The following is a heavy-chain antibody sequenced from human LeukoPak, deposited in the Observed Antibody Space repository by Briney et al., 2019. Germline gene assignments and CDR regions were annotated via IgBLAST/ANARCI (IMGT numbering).Heavy chain of an antibody. CDR2: MNPNSGNT. Sequence: ASVKVSCKASGYTFTSYDINWVRQATGQGLEWMGWMNPNSGNTGYAQKFQGRVTITRNTSISTAYMELSSLRSEDTAVYYCARVGSTYYDILTGYYLFDYWGQGTLVTVSS. D-gene: IGHD3-9*01. CDR1: GYTFTSYD. J-gene: IGHJ4*02. V-gene: IGHV1-8*03. CDR3: ARVGSTYYDILTGYYLFDY.